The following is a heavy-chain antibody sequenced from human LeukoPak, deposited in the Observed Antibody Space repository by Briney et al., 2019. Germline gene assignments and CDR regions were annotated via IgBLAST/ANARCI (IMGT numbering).Heavy chain of an antibody. V-gene: IGHV3-33*01. CDR3: AREVRALFDI. D-gene: IGHD2-2*01. Sequence: GRSLRLSCAASGFTFSSYGMHWVRQAPGKGLDWVAVIWYDGSNKYYADSVKGRFTISRDNSKNTLYLQMNSLRAEDTAVYYCAREVRALFDIWGQGTMVTVSS. CDR1: GFTFSSYG. CDR2: IWYDGSNK. J-gene: IGHJ3*02.